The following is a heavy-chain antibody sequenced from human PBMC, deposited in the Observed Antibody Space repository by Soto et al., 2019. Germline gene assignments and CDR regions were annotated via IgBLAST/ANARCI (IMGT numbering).Heavy chain of an antibody. V-gene: IGHV1-18*01. J-gene: IGHJ4*02. CDR2: IDPKNGNT. D-gene: IGHD2-2*01. Sequence: ASVKVSCKASGYTFTTFGISWVRQAPGQGLEWMGWIDPKNGNTKDAQKFQGRVTMTTDTSTSTAYMELRSLRSDDTAVYYCAKEYCDSSRCFLPDYWGEGALVTVSS. CDR1: GYTFTTFG. CDR3: AKEYCDSSRCFLPDY.